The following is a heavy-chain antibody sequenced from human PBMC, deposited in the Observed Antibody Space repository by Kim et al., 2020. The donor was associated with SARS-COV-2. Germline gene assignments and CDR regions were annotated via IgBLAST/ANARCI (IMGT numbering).Heavy chain of an antibody. CDR1: GFTFTNSA. D-gene: IGHD5-12*01. Sequence: SVKVSCKASGFTFTNSAVQWVRQARGQRLEWIGWIVVGSGDTNYAQKFQGRVTITKDISTSTAYMELSSLRSEDTAVYYCAADPLHSGYVPYYYGMDVWGQGTTVTVSS. J-gene: IGHJ6*02. CDR3: AADPLHSGYVPYYYGMDV. CDR2: IVVGSGDT. V-gene: IGHV1-58*01.